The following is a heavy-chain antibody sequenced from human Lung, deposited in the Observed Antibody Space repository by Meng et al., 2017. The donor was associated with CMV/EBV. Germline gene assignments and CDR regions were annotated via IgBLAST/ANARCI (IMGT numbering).Heavy chain of an antibody. CDR1: YG. CDR3: ASSLRVLAATSRGGGTYFDN. V-gene: IGHV3-33*01. D-gene: IGHD2-15*01. CDR2: IWFDGSHK. J-gene: IGHJ4*02. Sequence: YGVHCVRQAPGRGLEWVAVIWFDGSHKYYADSVNGRFSISRDNSKNMVFLQMDSLRGDDTAVYYCASSLRVLAATSRGGGTYFDNWGQGTLVTVSS.